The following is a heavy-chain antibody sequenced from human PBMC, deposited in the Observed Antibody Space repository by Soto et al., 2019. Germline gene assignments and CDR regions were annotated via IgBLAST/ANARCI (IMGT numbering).Heavy chain of an antibody. J-gene: IGHJ4*02. D-gene: IGHD4-4*01. V-gene: IGHV4-39*01. CDR3: TRRVRSTGLLDY. CDR1: RNIKKGTSTL. Sequence: PTETHSLNCTVSRNIKKGTSTLWASFFQPPGKNLEWIGSVYYTGSTYYNSSLKSRVSISIDTSKNQFSLSLNSVTAADAAVYYCTRRVRSTGLLDYWGQGALVTVSS. CDR2: VYYTGST.